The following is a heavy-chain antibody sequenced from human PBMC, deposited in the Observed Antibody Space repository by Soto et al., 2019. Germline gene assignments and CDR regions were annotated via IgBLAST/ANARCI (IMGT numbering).Heavy chain of an antibody. D-gene: IGHD3-10*01. J-gene: IGHJ6*02. CDR3: ASLDGTLVRGGRSSPYEMDV. Sequence: QVLLVQSGPEVKKPGSSVKVSCKASGGTFNNYAINWVRQAPGKGLEWMGGIIPTFGTGNHAQKFQGRVTITADECTTTAYMELNSLRSEDTAIYYYASLDGTLVRGGRSSPYEMDVWGQGTTVIVSS. V-gene: IGHV1-69*01. CDR1: GGTFNNYA. CDR2: IIPTFGTG.